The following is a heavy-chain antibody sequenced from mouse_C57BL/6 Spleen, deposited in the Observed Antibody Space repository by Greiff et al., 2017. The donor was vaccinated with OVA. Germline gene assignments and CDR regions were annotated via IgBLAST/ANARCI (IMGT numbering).Heavy chain of an antibody. J-gene: IGHJ2*01. CDR2: IGPGSGST. Sequence: VKVVESGAELVKPGASVKISCKASGYTFTDYYINWVKQRPGQGLEGIGKIGPGSGSTYYNEKFKGKATLTADKSSSTAYMQLSSLTSEDSAVYFCAREGGANRPFDYWGQGTTLTVSS. CDR3: AREGGANRPFDY. V-gene: IGHV1-77*01. CDR1: GYTFTDYY. D-gene: IGHD1-1*01.